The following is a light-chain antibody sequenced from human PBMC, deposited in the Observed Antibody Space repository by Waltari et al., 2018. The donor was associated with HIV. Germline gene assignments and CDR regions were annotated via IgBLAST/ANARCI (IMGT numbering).Light chain of an antibody. CDR3: QQYYESDS. V-gene: IGKV4-1*01. CDR2: WAS. Sequence: DIVMTQSPAPLAVSLRERATINCTSSQNVLYRSNNKNYLAWYQPKPGQPPKVLFYWASERESGVACRFSGSGSGTDFTRTISSLQAEDVEVYSCQQYYESDSFGQGTKGEIK. J-gene: IGKJ2*03. CDR1: QNVLYRSNNKNY.